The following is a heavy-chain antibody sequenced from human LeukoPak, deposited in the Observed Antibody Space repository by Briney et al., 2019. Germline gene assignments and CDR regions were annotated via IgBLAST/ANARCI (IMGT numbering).Heavy chain of an antibody. CDR3: ARDPPSIAAAPLDI. V-gene: IGHV4-4*02. CDR1: GVSISSSNW. Sequence: PSGTLSLTCAVSGVSISSSNWWSWVRQPPGKGLEWIGEIYHSGSTNYNPSLKSRVTISVDKSKNQFSLKLSSVTAADTAVYYCARDPPSIAAAPLDIWGQGTRVTVSS. J-gene: IGHJ3*02. CDR2: IYHSGST. D-gene: IGHD6-13*01.